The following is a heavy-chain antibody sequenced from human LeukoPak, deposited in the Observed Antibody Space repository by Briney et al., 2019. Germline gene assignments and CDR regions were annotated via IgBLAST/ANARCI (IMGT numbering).Heavy chain of an antibody. V-gene: IGHV4-30-4*01. CDR2: IYYSGST. Sequence: SQTLSPTCTVSGGSISSGDYYWSWIRQPPGKGLEWIGYIYYSGSTYYNPSLKSRVTISVDTSKNQFSLKLSSVTAADTAVYYCARGPYYYDSSGYNWFDPWGQGTLVTVSS. CDR1: GGSISSGDYY. CDR3: ARGPYYYDSSGYNWFDP. D-gene: IGHD3-22*01. J-gene: IGHJ5*02.